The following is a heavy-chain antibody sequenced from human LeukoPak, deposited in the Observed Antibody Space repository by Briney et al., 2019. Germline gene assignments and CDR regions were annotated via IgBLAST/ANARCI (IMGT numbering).Heavy chain of an antibody. CDR2: ISAYNGNT. CDR1: GYTFTSYG. Sequence: ASVKVSCKASGYTFTSYGISWVRQAPGQGLEWMGWISAYNGNTNYAQKLQGRVTMTTDTSTSTAYMELRSLRSDDTAVYCCAREGALLEWLPRSDYWGQGTLVTVSS. D-gene: IGHD3-3*01. V-gene: IGHV1-18*01. J-gene: IGHJ4*02. CDR3: AREGALLEWLPRSDY.